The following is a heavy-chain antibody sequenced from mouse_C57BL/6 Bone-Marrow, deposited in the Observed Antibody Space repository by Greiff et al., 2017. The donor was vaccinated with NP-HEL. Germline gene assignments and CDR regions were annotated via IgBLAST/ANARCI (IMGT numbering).Heavy chain of an antibody. CDR1: GFTFSSYA. Sequence: DVHLVESGGGLVKPGGSLKLSCAASGFTFSSYAMSWVRQTPEKRLEWVATISDGGSYTYYPDNVKGRFTISRDNAKNNLYLQMSHLKSEDTAMYYCARGYSQGAMDYWGQGTSVTVSS. V-gene: IGHV5-4*01. J-gene: IGHJ4*01. D-gene: IGHD2-12*01. CDR2: ISDGGSYT. CDR3: ARGYSQGAMDY.